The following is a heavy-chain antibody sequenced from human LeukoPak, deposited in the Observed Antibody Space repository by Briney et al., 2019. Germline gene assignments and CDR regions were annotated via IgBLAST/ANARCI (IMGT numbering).Heavy chain of an antibody. J-gene: IGHJ4*02. CDR1: GFTFDEYA. Sequence: GGSLRLSCAASGFTFDEYAMHWVRQAPGKGLEWVSVISWNSGSIGYADSVKGRFTISRDNAKNSLYLQMNSLRAEDTASYYCAKDASRYGSGSFDYWGQGTLVTVSS. CDR3: AKDASRYGSGSFDY. CDR2: ISWNSGSI. D-gene: IGHD3-10*01. V-gene: IGHV3-9*01.